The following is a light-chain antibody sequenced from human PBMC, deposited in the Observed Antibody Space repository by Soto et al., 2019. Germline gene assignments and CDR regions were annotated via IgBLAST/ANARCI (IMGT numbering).Light chain of an antibody. CDR3: SSYTSSSTRV. Sequence: QSVLTQPASVSGSPGQSITISCTGTSSDVGGYNYVSWYQHHPGKAPELMIFEVSNRPSGVSHRFSGSKSGNTASLTISGLKTEDEGDYYCSSYTSSSTRVFGTGTKVTVL. CDR1: SSDVGGYNY. J-gene: IGLJ1*01. V-gene: IGLV2-14*01. CDR2: EVS.